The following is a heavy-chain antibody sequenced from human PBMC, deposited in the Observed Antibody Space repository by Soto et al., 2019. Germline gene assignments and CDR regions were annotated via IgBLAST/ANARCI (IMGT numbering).Heavy chain of an antibody. Sequence: PSETLSLTCTVSGGSISSYYWSRIRQHPGKGLEWIGNTYYTGTTYYNPSLKSRVSISVDTSKNQFSLKLNSVTAADTAVYYCARDRVMLTFGGASEEWGIDSWGPGTLVTVSS. V-gene: IGHV4-59*06. J-gene: IGHJ4*02. D-gene: IGHD3-16*01. CDR3: ARDRVMLTFGGASEEWGIDS. CDR1: GGSISSYY. CDR2: TYYTGTT.